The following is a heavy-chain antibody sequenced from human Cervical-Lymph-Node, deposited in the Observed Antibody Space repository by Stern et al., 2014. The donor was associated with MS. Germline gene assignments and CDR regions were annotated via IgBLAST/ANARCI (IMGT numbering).Heavy chain of an antibody. V-gene: IGHV3-30*04. Sequence: QVQLVESGGGVVQPGRSLRLSCAASGFTFSDYPMHWVRQAPGKGLEWVAVISYDGSNNYYADSVKGRFTISRDNSKNTLYVEMSSLRPEDTAVYYCVRDLGGYSGYDPPQRRGYYYYGMDVWGQGTTVTVSS. CDR1: GFTFSDYP. CDR3: VRDLGGYSGYDPPQRRGYYYYGMDV. J-gene: IGHJ6*02. D-gene: IGHD5-12*01. CDR2: ISYDGSNN.